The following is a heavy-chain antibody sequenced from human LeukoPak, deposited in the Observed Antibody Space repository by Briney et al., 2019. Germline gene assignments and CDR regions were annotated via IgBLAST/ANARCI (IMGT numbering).Heavy chain of an antibody. D-gene: IGHD3-10*01. CDR1: GXXXXXXG. V-gene: IGHV1-18*01. Sequence: GASVKVSCKASGXXXXXXGXXWXXXAXGXXXXXXXWISAYNGNTNYAQKLQGRVTMTTDTSTSTAYMELRSLRSDDTAVYYCARDPLTMVRGASDIWGQGTLVTVSS. CDR3: ARDPLTMVRGASDI. CDR2: ISAYNGNT. J-gene: IGHJ4*02.